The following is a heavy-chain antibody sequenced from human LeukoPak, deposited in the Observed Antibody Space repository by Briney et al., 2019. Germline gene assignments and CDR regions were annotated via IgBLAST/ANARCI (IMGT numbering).Heavy chain of an antibody. CDR3: ARVKDGYNSYYYYYMDV. D-gene: IGHD5-24*01. Sequence: PSETLSLTCAVSGYSISSGYYWGWIRQPPGKGLEWIGYIYYSGSTNYNPSLKSRVTISVDTSKNQFSLKLSSVTAADTAVYYCARVKDGYNSYYYYYMDVWGKGTTVTVSS. J-gene: IGHJ6*03. V-gene: IGHV4-61*01. CDR1: GYSISSGYY. CDR2: IYYSGST.